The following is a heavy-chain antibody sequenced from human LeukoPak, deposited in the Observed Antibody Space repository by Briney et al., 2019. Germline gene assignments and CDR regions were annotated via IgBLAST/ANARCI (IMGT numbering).Heavy chain of an antibody. CDR3: ARSWTKTNYHYMDV. Sequence: ASVKVSYKASGYTFTDYYIHWVRQAPGQGLEWMGRINPKSGGTNYAQKFQGRVTMTRDTSISTAYMEPNNLRSDDTAVFYCARSWTKTNYHYMDVWAKGTTVTVS. J-gene: IGHJ6*03. V-gene: IGHV1-2*06. D-gene: IGHD1-14*01. CDR2: INPKSGGT. CDR1: GYTFTDYY.